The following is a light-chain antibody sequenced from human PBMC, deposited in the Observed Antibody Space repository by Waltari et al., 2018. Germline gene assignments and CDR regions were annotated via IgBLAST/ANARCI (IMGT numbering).Light chain of an antibody. CDR1: SRDVGGFNY. CDR2: HVP. V-gene: IGLV2-14*03. CDR3: SSYKGSSTL. Sequence: QSALTQPASVSGSPGQSITISCTGTSRDVGGFNYVSWYQQHPGQAPKLLIYHVPNRPAGVANRVAGSKSANTASLTIAGRQAEEEADYYCSSYKGSSTLFGGGTKLTVL. J-gene: IGLJ2*01.